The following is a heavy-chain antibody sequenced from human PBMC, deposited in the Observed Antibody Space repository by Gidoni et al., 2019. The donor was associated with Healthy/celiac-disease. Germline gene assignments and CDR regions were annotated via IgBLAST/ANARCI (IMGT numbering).Heavy chain of an antibody. J-gene: IGHJ4*02. CDR3: ARLVGYSYGYFDY. Sequence: QVQLVESGGGLVKPGGYLRLSCAASGFTCSDYYMSWIRQDPGKGLEWVSYISSSSSYTNYADSVKGRFTISRDNAKNSLYLQMNSLIAEDTAVYYCARLVGYSYGYFDYWGQGTLVTVSS. D-gene: IGHD5-18*01. CDR2: ISSSSSYT. V-gene: IGHV3-11*05. CDR1: GFTCSDYY.